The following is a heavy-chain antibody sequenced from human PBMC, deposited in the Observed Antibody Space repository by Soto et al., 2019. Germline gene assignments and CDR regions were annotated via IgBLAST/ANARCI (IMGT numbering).Heavy chain of an antibody. D-gene: IGHD5-12*01. V-gene: IGHV1-69*13. CDR3: ARPNAQSRDGYNYEDYYYYGMDV. CDR1: GGTFSSYA. J-gene: IGHJ6*02. Sequence: ASVKVSCKASGGTFSSYAISWVRQAPGQGLEWMGGIIPIFGTANYAQKFQGRVTITADESTSTAYMELSSLRSEDTAVYYCARPNAQSRDGYNYEDYYYYGMDVWGQGTTVTV. CDR2: IIPIFGTA.